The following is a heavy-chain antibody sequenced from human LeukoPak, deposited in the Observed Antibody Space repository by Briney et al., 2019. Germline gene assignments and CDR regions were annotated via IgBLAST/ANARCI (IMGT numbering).Heavy chain of an antibody. V-gene: IGHV4-61*01. Sequence: SETLSLTCAVSGDSVSSSNYYWSWIRQPPGKGLEWIGYIYYGGNTNYNPSLQSRVTISVDTSKNQFSLKLSSVTAADTAVYYCARGPITMVRGVIIPWGMDVWGQGTTVTVSS. CDR2: IYYGGNT. J-gene: IGHJ6*02. CDR3: ARGPITMVRGVIIPWGMDV. D-gene: IGHD3-10*01. CDR1: GDSVSSSNYY.